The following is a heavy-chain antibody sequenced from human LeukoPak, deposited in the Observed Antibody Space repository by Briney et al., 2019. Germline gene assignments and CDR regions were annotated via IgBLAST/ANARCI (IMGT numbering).Heavy chain of an antibody. CDR1: GASITTSYYY. CDR3: ATKYYGMDV. CDR2: FHYSGST. Sequence: SETLSLTCTVSGASITTSYYYWGWIRQPPGKGLEWIGNFHYSGSTYYNPSLKSRVTISVDTSKNQFSLRLSSVTAADTAVYYCATKYYGMDVWGQGTTVTVSS. J-gene: IGHJ6*02. V-gene: IGHV4-39*01.